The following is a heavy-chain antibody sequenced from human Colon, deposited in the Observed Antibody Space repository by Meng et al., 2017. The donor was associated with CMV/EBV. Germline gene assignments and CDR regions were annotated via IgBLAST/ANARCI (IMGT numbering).Heavy chain of an antibody. CDR2: ISSSSSYI. D-gene: IGHD3-16*01. CDR3: RTGHYDRA. Sequence: GESLKISCAASGFTFSSYSMNWVRQAPGKGLEWVSSISSSSSYIYYADSVKGRFTISRDNAKNSLYLQMNSLRVEDTALYYCRTGHYDRAWGHGTLVTVSS. J-gene: IGHJ5*01. CDR1: GFTFSSYS. V-gene: IGHV3-21*01.